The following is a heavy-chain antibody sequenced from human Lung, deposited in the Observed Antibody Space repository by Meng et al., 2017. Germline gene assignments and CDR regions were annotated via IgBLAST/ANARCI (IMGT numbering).Heavy chain of an antibody. CDR2: INHSGST. CDR3: ARGPTTMAHDFDY. D-gene: IGHD4-11*01. CDR1: GGSFSDYY. V-gene: IGHV4-34*01. J-gene: IGHJ4*02. Sequence: QVPLQQWGAGLLKPSDTLSLPCVVSGGSFSDYYWSWIRQPPGKGLEWIGEINHSGSTNYNPSLESRATISVDTSQNNLSLKLSSVTAADSAVYYCARGPTTMAHDFDYWGQGTLVTVSS.